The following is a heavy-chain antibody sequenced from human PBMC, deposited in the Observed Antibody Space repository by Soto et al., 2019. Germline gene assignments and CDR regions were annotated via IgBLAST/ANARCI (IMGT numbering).Heavy chain of an antibody. CDR2: TYYSGST. J-gene: IGHJ6*02. Sequence: PSETLSLTCTVSGGSISSGGYYWSWIRQHPGKGLEWIGYTYYSGSTYYNPSLKSRVTISVDTSKNQFSLKLSSVTAADTAVYYCARVPGVVVVPAAIYYYGMDVWGQGTTVTVSS. V-gene: IGHV4-31*03. D-gene: IGHD2-2*01. CDR1: GGSISSGGYY. CDR3: ARVPGVVVVPAAIYYYGMDV.